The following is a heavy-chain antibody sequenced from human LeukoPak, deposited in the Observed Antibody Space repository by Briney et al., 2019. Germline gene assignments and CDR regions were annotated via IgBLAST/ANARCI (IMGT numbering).Heavy chain of an antibody. V-gene: IGHV1-2*02. CDR1: GYIFNDYY. J-gene: IGHJ6*02. CDR3: ARDGGLDV. Sequence: GASVKVSCKASGYIFNDYYMHWVRQAPGQGLEWMGWINPTNGVSKIPQRFQGRVTLTRDTSISTAYMEVSRLSSADTAVYYCARDGGLDVWGQGTTVTVSS. CDR2: INPTNGVS.